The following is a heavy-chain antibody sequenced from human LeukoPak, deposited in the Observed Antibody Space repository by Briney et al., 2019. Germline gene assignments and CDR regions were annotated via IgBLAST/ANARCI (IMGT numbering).Heavy chain of an antibody. J-gene: IGHJ4*02. CDR2: FSSDGYTT. D-gene: IGHD1-26*01. CDR3: AKSGGSYFATLDS. Sequence: GGSLRLSCAASGFTFSTYGMHWVRQAPGKGLEWVTLFSSDGYTTYYADSVKGRFTISRDNSQNTLYLQMNSLRAEDTAVYYCAKSGGSYFATLDSWGQGTLVTVSS. CDR1: GFTFSTYG. V-gene: IGHV3-30*18.